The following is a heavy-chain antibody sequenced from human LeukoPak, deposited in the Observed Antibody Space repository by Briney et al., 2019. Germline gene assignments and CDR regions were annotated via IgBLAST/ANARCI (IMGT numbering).Heavy chain of an antibody. Sequence: ASVKVSCKASGYTFTSYAMHWVRQAPGQGLEWMGWITPSGGTNYPQKFQGRVTMTRDTSISTAYMELSRLRSDDTAVYYCARGLAARQRRYGMDVWGQGTAVTVSS. D-gene: IGHD6-6*01. CDR1: GYTFTSYA. J-gene: IGHJ6*02. V-gene: IGHV1-2*02. CDR2: ITPSGGT. CDR3: ARGLAARQRRYGMDV.